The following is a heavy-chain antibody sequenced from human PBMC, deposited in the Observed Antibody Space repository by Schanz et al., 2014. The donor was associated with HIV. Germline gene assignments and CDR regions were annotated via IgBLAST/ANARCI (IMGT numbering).Heavy chain of an antibody. J-gene: IGHJ4*02. D-gene: IGHD1-26*01. CDR3: VLPSPKIVGGLGEHYFDH. CDR1: GFTFSSYW. V-gene: IGHV3-7*01. CDR2: MNQDGSRK. Sequence: EVQLVESGGGLVQPGGSLRLSCAASGFTFSSYWMTWVRQAPGKGLEMVANMNQDGSRKYYVDSVKGRFTISRDNAANSLFLQMNSLRAEDTAVYYCVLPSPKIVGGLGEHYFDHWGQGTLVTVSS.